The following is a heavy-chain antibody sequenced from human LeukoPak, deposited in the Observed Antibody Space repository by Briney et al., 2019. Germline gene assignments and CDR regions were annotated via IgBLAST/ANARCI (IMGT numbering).Heavy chain of an antibody. J-gene: IGHJ4*02. Sequence: GRSLRLSCAASGFTFDDYAMHWVRQAPGKGLEWVSGISWNSGSVGYADSVKGRFTISRDNAKNSLYLQMNSLRAEDMALYYCAKSNTAMVTDPFDYWGQGTLVTVSS. CDR2: ISWNSGSV. CDR1: GFTFDDYA. D-gene: IGHD5-18*01. V-gene: IGHV3-9*03. CDR3: AKSNTAMVTDPFDY.